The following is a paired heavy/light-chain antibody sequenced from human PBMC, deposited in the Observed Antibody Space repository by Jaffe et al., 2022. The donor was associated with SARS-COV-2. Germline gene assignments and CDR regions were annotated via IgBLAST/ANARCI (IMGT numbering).Heavy chain of an antibody. CDR1: GGSISSGDYY. CDR2: IFHTGNT. J-gene: IGHJ4*02. Sequence: QVQLQESGPGLVKPSQTLSLTCSVSGGSISSGDYYWSWVRQRPGKGLEWIGYIFHTGNTYHNPSLKSRLSISVDTSKNQFSLKVTSVTAADTAVYYCARDSGGYNRIDYWGQGTLVTVSS. CDR3: ARDSGGYNRIDY. V-gene: IGHV4-31*03. D-gene: IGHD3-22*01.
Light chain of an antibody. CDR2: DVT. CDR1: GSDVGGYNH. J-gene: IGLJ3*02. CDR3: SSYTSSTTTV. Sequence: QSALTQPASVSGSPGQSITISCTGTGSDVGGYNHVSWLQQHPGKAPKLMIYDVTYRPSGVSNRFSGSKSGNTASLTISGLQAEDEADYYCSSYTSSTTTVFGGGTRLTVL. V-gene: IGLV2-14*03.